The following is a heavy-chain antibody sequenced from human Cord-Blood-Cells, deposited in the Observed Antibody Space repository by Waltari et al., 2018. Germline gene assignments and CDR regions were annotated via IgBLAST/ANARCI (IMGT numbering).Heavy chain of an antibody. Sequence: QVQLVQSGAEVKKPGASVKVSCKVSGYTLTELSMHWVRQAPGNGLEWMGVFDPEAGETIYAQKFQGRVTMTEDTSTDTAYMELSSLRSEDTAVYYCATYPHYYDSSGYYPWGQGTLVTVSS. J-gene: IGHJ5*02. V-gene: IGHV1-24*01. D-gene: IGHD3-22*01. CDR2: FDPEAGET. CDR1: GYTLTELS. CDR3: ATYPHYYDSSGYYP.